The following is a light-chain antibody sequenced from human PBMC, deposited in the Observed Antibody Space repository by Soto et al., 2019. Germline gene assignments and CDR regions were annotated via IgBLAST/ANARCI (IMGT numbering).Light chain of an antibody. CDR1: SSDVGGYNY. CDR3: SSYSRSSTLLYV. J-gene: IGLJ1*01. V-gene: IGLV2-14*03. Sequence: QSALTQPASVSGSPGQSITISCTGTSSDVGGYNYVSWYQQHPGKAPKLMIYDVSNRPSGVSNRFSGSKSGNTASLTISGHQAEVEADYCSSYSRSSTLLYVFGTGTKLTVL. CDR2: DVS.